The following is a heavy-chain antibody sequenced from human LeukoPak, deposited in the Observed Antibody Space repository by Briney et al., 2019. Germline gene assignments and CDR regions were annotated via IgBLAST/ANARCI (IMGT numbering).Heavy chain of an antibody. CDR2: ISGGGTST. J-gene: IGHJ4*02. Sequence: GGSLRLSCAASGFTFSSYAMSWVRQAPGKGLEWVSVISGGGTSTYYADSVKGRFTISRDNSKNTLYLQMSGLRAEDTAVYYRARDYPTSGIVTIFDYWGQGTLVTVSS. D-gene: IGHD1-1*01. CDR3: ARDYPTSGIVTIFDY. CDR1: GFTFSSYA. V-gene: IGHV3-23*01.